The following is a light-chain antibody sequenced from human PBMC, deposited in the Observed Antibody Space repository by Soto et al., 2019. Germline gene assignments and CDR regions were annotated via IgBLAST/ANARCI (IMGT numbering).Light chain of an antibody. J-gene: IGLJ1*01. CDR1: SSNIGGNS. CDR2: DDD. Sequence: QSVLTQPPSVSAAPGQRVTISCSGSSSNIGGNSVSWYQQLPGTAPKLLIYDDDKRPSGIPDRFSGPKSGTSATLGITGFQTGDEADHYCGSWDSSLSAYVFGTGTKGTVL. CDR3: GSWDSSLSAYV. V-gene: IGLV1-51*01.